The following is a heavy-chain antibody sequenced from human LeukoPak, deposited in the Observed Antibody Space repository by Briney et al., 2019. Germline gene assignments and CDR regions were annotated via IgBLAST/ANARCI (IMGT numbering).Heavy chain of an antibody. Sequence: GASVTVSCKASGYTFTGYYMHWVRQAPGQGLEWMGWINPNSGGTYYAQKFQGRVTMTRDTSISTAYMELSRLRSDDTAVYYCARDSSGYLYAEYFQHWGQGTLVTVSS. D-gene: IGHD3-22*01. CDR2: INPNSGGT. J-gene: IGHJ1*01. CDR3: ARDSSGYLYAEYFQH. V-gene: IGHV1-2*02. CDR1: GYTFTGYY.